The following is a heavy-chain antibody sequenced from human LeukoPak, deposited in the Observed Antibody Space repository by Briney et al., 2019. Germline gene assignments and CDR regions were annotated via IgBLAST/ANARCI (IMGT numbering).Heavy chain of an antibody. CDR3: AISCSGGSCYSEGNYYMDV. CDR2: INPNSGGT. V-gene: IGHV1-2*02. CDR1: GYTFTGYY. J-gene: IGHJ6*03. D-gene: IGHD2-15*01. Sequence: ASVKVSCKASGYTFTGYYMHWVRQAPGQGLEWMGWINPNSGGTNYAQKFQGRVTMTRDTSTSTAYMELSRLRSDDTAVYYCAISCSGGSCYSEGNYYMDVWSKGTTVTVSS.